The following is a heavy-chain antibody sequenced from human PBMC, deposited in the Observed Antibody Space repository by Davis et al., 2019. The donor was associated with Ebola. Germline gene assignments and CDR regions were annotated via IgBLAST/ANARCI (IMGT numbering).Heavy chain of an antibody. CDR1: AGSIRSYY. CDR2: IYYSGRT. V-gene: IGHV4-59*01. J-gene: IGHJ2*01. Sequence: MPSQTLSLTCTLSAGSIRSYYWSWIRQPPREGLEWIGYIYYSGRTNYNTSLKSRVTISVDTSKNQFSLKLRSVTAADTAVYYCARASSSSWYLGYFDLWGRGTLVTVSS. CDR3: ARASSSSWYLGYFDL. D-gene: IGHD6-13*01.